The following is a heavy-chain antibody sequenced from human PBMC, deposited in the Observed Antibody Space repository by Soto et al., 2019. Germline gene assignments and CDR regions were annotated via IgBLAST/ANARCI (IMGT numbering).Heavy chain of an antibody. J-gene: IGHJ4*02. CDR3: AREESCSSTSCHETDY. D-gene: IGHD2-2*01. CDR2: IYYSGST. V-gene: IGHV4-31*03. CDR1: GGSISSGGYY. Sequence: PSETLSLTCTVSGGSISSGGYYWSWIRQHPGKGLEWIGYIYYSGSTYYNPSLKSRVTISVDTSKNQFSLKLSSVTAADTAVYYCAREESCSSTSCHETDYWGQGTLVTVSS.